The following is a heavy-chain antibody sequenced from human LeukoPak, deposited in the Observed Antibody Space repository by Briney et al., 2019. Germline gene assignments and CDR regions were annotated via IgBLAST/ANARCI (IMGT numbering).Heavy chain of an antibody. J-gene: IGHJ5*02. D-gene: IGHD6-13*01. Sequence: SVKVPCKTSGDTFSSYAISWVRQAPGQGLEWMGGIIPIFGTANYAQKYQGRVTITADESTSTAYMELSSLRSEDTAVYYCARAPNLGIVQQLGENWFDPWGQGTLVTVSS. CDR2: IIPIFGTA. CDR1: GDTFSSYA. CDR3: ARAPNLGIVQQLGENWFDP. V-gene: IGHV1-69*01.